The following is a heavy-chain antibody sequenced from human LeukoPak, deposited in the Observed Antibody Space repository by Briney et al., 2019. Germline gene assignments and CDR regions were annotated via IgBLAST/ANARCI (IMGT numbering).Heavy chain of an antibody. Sequence: PGGSLRLSCAASGFTFSSSAMNWARQAPGKGLEWVSVISGSGDNTYYADSVKGRFTISRDNSKNTLYLQVHSLRAEDTAVYFCAKRLDESSGYYFDSWGQGTLVTVSS. J-gene: IGHJ4*02. CDR1: GFTFSSSA. CDR2: ISGSGDNT. CDR3: AKRLDESSGYYFDS. V-gene: IGHV3-23*01. D-gene: IGHD3-22*01.